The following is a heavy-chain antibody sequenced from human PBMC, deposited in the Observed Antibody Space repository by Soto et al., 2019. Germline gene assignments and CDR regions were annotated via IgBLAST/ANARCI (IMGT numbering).Heavy chain of an antibody. D-gene: IGHD5-18*01. CDR3: ATESGSTYGYFDH. V-gene: IGHV4-30-4*01. J-gene: IGHJ4*02. Sequence: SETLSLTCTVSGGSVTSDEDYWTWIRQSPGKGLEWIGYISNSGSTGYNPSLKTRLSMSADRSKNQFTLRLTSVTAEDTAVYFCATESGSTYGYFDHWGQGTQVTVSS. CDR2: ISNSGST. CDR1: GGSVTSDEDY.